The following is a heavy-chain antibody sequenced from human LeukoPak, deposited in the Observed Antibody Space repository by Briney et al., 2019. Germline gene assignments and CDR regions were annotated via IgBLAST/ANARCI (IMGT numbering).Heavy chain of an antibody. V-gene: IGHV3-23*01. CDR1: GFTFSRYT. Sequence: PGGSLRLSCAASGFTFSRYTMNWVRQVPGKGPEWVSSMSGSGSSTDYADSVKGRFTISRDNSKNTLYLQMNSLRAEDTALYYCAKDAQGLVRGGIYFDFWGQGSLVTVSS. D-gene: IGHD6-19*01. CDR2: MSGSGSST. J-gene: IGHJ4*02. CDR3: AKDAQGLVRGGIYFDF.